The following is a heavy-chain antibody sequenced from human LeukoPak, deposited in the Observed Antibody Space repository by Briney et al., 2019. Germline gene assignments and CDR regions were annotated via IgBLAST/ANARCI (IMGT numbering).Heavy chain of an antibody. V-gene: IGHV3-30-3*02. CDR2: ISYDGIKK. D-gene: IGHD3-9*01. CDR1: GFIFNSYA. J-gene: IGHJ4*02. CDR3: AKTPILTVDYFDY. Sequence: GGSLRLSCAASGFIFNSYAMHWVRQAPGKGLEWVAVISYDGIKKYYADSVKGRFTISRDSSKNTVFLQMNSLRTEDTAVYYCAKTPILTVDYFDYWGQGTLVTVSS.